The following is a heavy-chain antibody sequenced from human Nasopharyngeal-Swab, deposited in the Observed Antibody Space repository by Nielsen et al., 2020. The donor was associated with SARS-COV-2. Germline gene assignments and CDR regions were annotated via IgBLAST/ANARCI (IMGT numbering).Heavy chain of an antibody. Sequence: GGSLRLSCAASGSTFRRCSMSWIRQAPGKGLEWVSAISNSGSSTYYADSVKGQFTISRENSKNTLYLQMSSLRVEDTAVYYCAKESGGYLYYYYGMDVWGQGTTVTVSS. CDR2: ISNSGSST. D-gene: IGHD1-26*01. V-gene: IGHV3-23*01. J-gene: IGHJ6*02. CDR1: GSTFRRCS. CDR3: AKESGGYLYYYYGMDV.